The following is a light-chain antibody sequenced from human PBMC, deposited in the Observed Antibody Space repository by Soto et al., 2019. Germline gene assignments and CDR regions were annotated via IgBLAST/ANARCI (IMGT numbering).Light chain of an antibody. CDR3: SSYTSSSTPL. CDR1: SSDVGGYNY. J-gene: IGLJ2*01. V-gene: IGLV2-14*01. Sequence: QSALTQPASVSGSPGQSITISCTGTSSDVGGYNYVSWYQQHPGKAPKLMIYDVSNRPSGVSNRFSGPKSGNTASLTISGLQAEDEDDYYCSSYTSSSTPLFGGGTKVTVL. CDR2: DVS.